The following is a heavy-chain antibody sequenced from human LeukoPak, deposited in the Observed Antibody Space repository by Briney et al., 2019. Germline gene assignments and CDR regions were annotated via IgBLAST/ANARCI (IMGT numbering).Heavy chain of an antibody. CDR3: AKALTRWAFDM. Sequence: GGSLRLSCAASGFTFSNAWMNWVRQAPGKGLEWVSSISLSTSGKTYADSVKGRFTISTDKAKNTLYLQMDSLRAEDTAIYYCAKALTRWAFDMWGQGTMVTVSS. D-gene: IGHD3-16*01. J-gene: IGHJ3*02. CDR1: GFTFSNAW. V-gene: IGHV3-21*04. CDR2: ISLSTSGK.